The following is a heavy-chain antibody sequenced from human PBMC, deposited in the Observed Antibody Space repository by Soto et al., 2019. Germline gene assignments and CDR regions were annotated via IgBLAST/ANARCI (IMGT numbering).Heavy chain of an antibody. D-gene: IGHD6-19*01. CDR1: GCTFSSYA. V-gene: IGHV1-69*13. CDR3: AREAGIAVASRFDP. J-gene: IGHJ5*02. CDR2: IIPIFGTA. Sequence: SVKVSCKASGCTFSSYAISWVRQAPGQGLEWMGGIIPIFGTANYAQKFQGRVTITADESTSTAYMELSSLRSEDTAVYYCAREAGIAVASRFDPGGQGTGVTVS.